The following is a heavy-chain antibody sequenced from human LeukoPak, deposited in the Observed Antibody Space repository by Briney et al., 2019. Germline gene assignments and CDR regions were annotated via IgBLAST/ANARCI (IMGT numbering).Heavy chain of an antibody. CDR3: VREILYCSDGSCYRGPFDN. D-gene: IGHD2-15*01. Sequence: PSETLSLTCTVSGGSISSGDYYWSWIRQPPGKGLEWIGYIYYSGSTYYNPSLKSRVTISVDTSKNQFSLKLNSVTAADTAVYYCVREILYCSDGSCYRGPFDNWGQGTLVTVSA. V-gene: IGHV4-30-4*01. CDR1: GGSISSGDYY. J-gene: IGHJ4*02. CDR2: IYYSGST.